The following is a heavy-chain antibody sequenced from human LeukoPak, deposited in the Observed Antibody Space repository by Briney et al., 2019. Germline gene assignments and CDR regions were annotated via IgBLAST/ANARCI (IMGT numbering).Heavy chain of an antibody. D-gene: IGHD1-1*01. J-gene: IGHJ4*02. Sequence: PSQTLSLTCTVSGGSISSGGYYWSWIRQPPGKGLEWIGCIYHSGSTYYNPSLKSRVTISVDRSKNQFSLKLSSVTAADTALYYCARLHQSGTTDYWGQGTLVTVSS. CDR3: ARLHQSGTTDY. CDR1: GGSISSGGYY. V-gene: IGHV4-30-2*01. CDR2: IYHSGST.